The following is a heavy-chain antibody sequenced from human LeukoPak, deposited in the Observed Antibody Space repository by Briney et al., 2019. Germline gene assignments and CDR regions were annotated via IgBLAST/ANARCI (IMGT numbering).Heavy chain of an antibody. CDR2: ISAYNGNT. V-gene: IGHV1-18*04. Sequence: GASVKVSCKASGYTFTSYGFSWVRQAPGQGLEWMGWISAYNGNTNYAQKLQGRVTMTTDTSTSTAYMELRSLRSDDTAVYCCARGGFGFPDDAFDIWGQGTMVTVSS. CDR3: ARGGFGFPDDAFDI. D-gene: IGHD3-10*01. CDR1: GYTFTSYG. J-gene: IGHJ3*02.